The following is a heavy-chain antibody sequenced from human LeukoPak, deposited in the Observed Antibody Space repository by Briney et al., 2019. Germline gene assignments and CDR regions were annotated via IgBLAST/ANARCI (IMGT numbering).Heavy chain of an antibody. CDR3: ARVGDYYDSRGYSTDAFDI. Sequence: PGEPLRLSRAASGFTFSEHYMDWVRQAPGKGLEWVGRIRNRAKSYTTQYAPSVKDRFTISRDDSRNSLYLQMNSLKTEDTAVYFCARVGDYYDSRGYSTDAFDIWGQGTMVTVS. CDR2: IRNRAKSYTT. J-gene: IGHJ3*02. CDR1: GFTFSEHY. D-gene: IGHD3-22*01. V-gene: IGHV3-72*01.